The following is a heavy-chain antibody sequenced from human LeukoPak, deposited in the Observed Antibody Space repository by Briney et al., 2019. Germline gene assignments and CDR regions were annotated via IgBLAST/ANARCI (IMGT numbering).Heavy chain of an antibody. CDR3: ARVWSSGYYSDAFDI. V-gene: IGHV3-7*01. Sequence: GGSLRLSCAASGFTFSSYWMSWVRQAPGKGLEWVANIKQDGSEKYYVDSVKGRFTISRDNAKNSLYLQMYSLRAADTAVYYCARVWSSGYYSDAFDIWGQGTMVTVSP. CDR2: IKQDGSEK. CDR1: GFTFSSYW. D-gene: IGHD3-22*01. J-gene: IGHJ3*02.